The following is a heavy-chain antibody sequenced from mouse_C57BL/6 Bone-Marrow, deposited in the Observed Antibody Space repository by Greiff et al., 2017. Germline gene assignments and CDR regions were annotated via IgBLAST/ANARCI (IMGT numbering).Heavy chain of an antibody. V-gene: IGHV14-4*01. D-gene: IGHD1-1*01. J-gene: IGHJ3*01. CDR3: TFYYGSSRFAY. CDR2: IDPENGDT. Sequence: EVQLQQSGAELVRPGASVKLSCTASGFNIKDDYMHWVKQRPEQGLEWIGWIDPENGDTEYASKFQGKATITADTSSNTAYLQLSSLTSEDTAVYYCTFYYGSSRFAYWGQGTLVTVSA. CDR1: GFNIKDDY.